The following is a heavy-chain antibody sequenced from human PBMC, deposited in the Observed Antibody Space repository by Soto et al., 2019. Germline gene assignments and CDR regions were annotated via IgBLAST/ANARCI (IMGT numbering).Heavy chain of an antibody. V-gene: IGHV4-34*01. J-gene: IGHJ5*02. CDR2: INHSGST. CDR1: GGSFSGYY. Sequence: SETLSLTCAVYGGSFSGYYWSWIRQPPGKGLEWIGEINHSGSTNYNPSLKSRVTISVDTSKNQFSLKLSSVTAADTAVYYCARAPYDYIWGSYRGNWFDPWGQGTLVTGSS. D-gene: IGHD3-16*02. CDR3: ARAPYDYIWGSYRGNWFDP.